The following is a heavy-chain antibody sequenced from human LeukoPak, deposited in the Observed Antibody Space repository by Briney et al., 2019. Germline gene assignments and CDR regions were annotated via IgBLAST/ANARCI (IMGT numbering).Heavy chain of an antibody. CDR3: ARYIAGANWFDP. J-gene: IGHJ5*02. CDR1: GFTSSSYW. V-gene: IGHV3-7*03. D-gene: IGHD5-12*01. Sequence: GGSLRLSCAASGFTSSSYWMSWVRQAPGKGLEWVANIKQDGSEKYYVDSVKGRFTISRDNAKNSLYLQMNSLRAEDTAVYYCARYIAGANWFDPWGQGTLVTVSS. CDR2: IKQDGSEK.